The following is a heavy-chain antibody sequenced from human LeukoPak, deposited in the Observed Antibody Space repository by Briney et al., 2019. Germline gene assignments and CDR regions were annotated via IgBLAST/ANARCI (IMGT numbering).Heavy chain of an antibody. Sequence: PGGSLRLSCAASGFSFSTYSMNWVRQAPGKGLEWVSSISSSSSYIYYADSVKGRFTISRDNAKKSVYLQMNSLRAEDTAVYYCARRPAMVSSNWFDPWGQGTLVTVSS. CDR1: GFSFSTYS. CDR3: ARRPAMVSSNWFDP. CDR2: ISSSSSYI. V-gene: IGHV3-21*01. J-gene: IGHJ5*02. D-gene: IGHD5-18*01.